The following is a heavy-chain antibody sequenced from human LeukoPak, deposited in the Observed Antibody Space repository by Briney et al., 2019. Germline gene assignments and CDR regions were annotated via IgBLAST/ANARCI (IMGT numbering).Heavy chain of an antibody. Sequence: SGTLSLTCTVSGDSINSLDLWSWVRQPPGKGLGWIGEMYLSGTTHSNPSVKSRVTISIDKSKNQFFLNLISVTDADKAVYYCAGLVGRYSSGLYYYYFDYWGQATMVADSS. D-gene: IGHD3-22*01. V-gene: IGHV4-4*02. CDR2: MYLSGTT. CDR3: AGLVGRYSSGLYYYYFDY. CDR1: GDSINSLDL. J-gene: IGHJ4*02.